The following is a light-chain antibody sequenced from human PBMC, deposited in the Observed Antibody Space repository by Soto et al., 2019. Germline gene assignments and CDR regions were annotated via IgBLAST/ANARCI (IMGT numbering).Light chain of an antibody. CDR3: QQRSSWT. CDR1: QSVSSF. CDR2: DAS. V-gene: IGKV3-11*01. Sequence: EIVLPQSPATLSLSPGERATLSCRASQSVSSFLGWYQQKPGQAPRLLIYDASNRAPGIPARFSGSGSGTDFTLTISSLEPEDFAVDYCQQRSSWTCVQGPKVEIK. J-gene: IGKJ1*01.